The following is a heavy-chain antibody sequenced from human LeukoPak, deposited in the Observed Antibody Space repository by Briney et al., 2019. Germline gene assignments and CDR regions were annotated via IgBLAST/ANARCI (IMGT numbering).Heavy chain of an antibody. CDR2: IYTSGST. Sequence: SETLSLTCTVSGGSISSSSYYWGWIRQPPGKGLEWIGRIYTSGSTNYNPSLKSRVTMSVDTSKNQFSLKLSSVTAADTAVYYCAREGIAAAGWRGSLGFDPWGQGTLVTVSS. D-gene: IGHD6-13*01. J-gene: IGHJ5*02. CDR1: GGSISSSSYY. V-gene: IGHV4-39*07. CDR3: AREGIAAAGWRGSLGFDP.